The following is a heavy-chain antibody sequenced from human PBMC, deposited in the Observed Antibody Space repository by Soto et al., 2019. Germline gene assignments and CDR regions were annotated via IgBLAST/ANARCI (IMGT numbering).Heavy chain of an antibody. CDR2: VDPRSGAT. CDR1: GYTFTAYY. Sequence: ASVKVSCKPFGYTFTAYYIHWVRQAPGQGLECVGWVDPRSGATNYAQRFQGRVVMTRDMSVHTVYMELSGLTSDDTAIYYCATDDYGAYAFWGR. D-gene: IGHD4-17*01. CDR3: ATDDYGAYAF. V-gene: IGHV1-2*02. J-gene: IGHJ2*01.